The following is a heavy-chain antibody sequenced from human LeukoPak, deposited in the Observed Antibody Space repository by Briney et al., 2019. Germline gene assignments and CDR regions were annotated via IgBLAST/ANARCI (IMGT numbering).Heavy chain of an antibody. CDR3: ARVWFGEEYYFDY. CDR2: ISAYNGNT. D-gene: IGHD3-10*01. J-gene: IGHJ4*02. V-gene: IGHV1-18*01. CDR1: GYTFTSYG. Sequence: ASVKVSCKASGYTFTSYGISWVRQAPGQGLEWMGWISAYNGNTNYAQKLQGRVTITRNTSISTAYMELSSLRSEDTAVYYCARVWFGEEYYFDYWGQGTLVTVSS.